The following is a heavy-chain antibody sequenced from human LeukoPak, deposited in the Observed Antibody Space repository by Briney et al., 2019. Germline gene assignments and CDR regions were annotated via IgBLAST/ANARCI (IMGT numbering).Heavy chain of an antibody. Sequence: PGGSLRLPCAASGFSFSAYGMHWVRQAPGKGLEWVAVIWYDGSNKYYADSVKGRFTITRDNSKNTLYLQMNSLRAEDTAVYYCARDGYGAPPPPFDYWGQGTLVTVSS. D-gene: IGHD4-17*01. CDR2: IWYDGSNK. J-gene: IGHJ4*02. CDR1: GFSFSAYG. V-gene: IGHV3-33*01. CDR3: ARDGYGAPPPPFDY.